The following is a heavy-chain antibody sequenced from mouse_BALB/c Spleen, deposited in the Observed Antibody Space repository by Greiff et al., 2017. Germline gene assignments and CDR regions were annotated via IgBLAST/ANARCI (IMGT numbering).Heavy chain of an antibody. D-gene: IGHD2-3*01. CDR3: ARAPWGGYYVRYAMDY. V-gene: IGHV2-9*02. J-gene: IGHJ4*01. CDR2: IWAGGST. Sequence: LVAPSQSLSITCTVSGFSLTSYGVHWVRQPPGKGLEWLGVIWAGGSTNYNSALMSRLSISKDNSKSQVFLKMNSLQTDDTAMYYCARAPWGGYYVRYAMDYWGQGTSVTVSS. CDR1: GFSLTSYG.